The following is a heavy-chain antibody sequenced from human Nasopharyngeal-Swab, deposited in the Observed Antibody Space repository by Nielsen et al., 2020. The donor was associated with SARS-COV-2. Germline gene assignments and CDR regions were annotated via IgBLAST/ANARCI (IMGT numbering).Heavy chain of an antibody. Sequence: SETLSLTCTVSGGSISSSGYYWGWIRQPPGKGLEWIASIYYSGSTYYNPSLKSRVTILVDTSKNQFFLKLSSVTAADTAVYYCARDPFRIFGVAYGLDVWGQGTTVTVSS. D-gene: IGHD3-3*02. J-gene: IGHJ6*02. V-gene: IGHV4-39*07. CDR3: ARDPFRIFGVAYGLDV. CDR1: GGSISSSGYY. CDR2: IYYSGST.